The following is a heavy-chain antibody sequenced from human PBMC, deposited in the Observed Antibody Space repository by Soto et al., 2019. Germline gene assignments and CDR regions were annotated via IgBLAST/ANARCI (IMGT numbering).Heavy chain of an antibody. CDR1: GFTFSRYA. D-gene: IGHD2-2*01. Sequence: LTLSCAASGFTFSRYAMSWFRQAPVKGLECVSAISGSGGSTYYADSVKGRFTISRDNSKNTLYLQMNSLRAEDTAVYYCAKDLRYCSSTSCYRTYYFDYWGQGTMVTVSS. CDR2: ISGSGGST. J-gene: IGHJ4*02. CDR3: AKDLRYCSSTSCYRTYYFDY. V-gene: IGHV3-23*01.